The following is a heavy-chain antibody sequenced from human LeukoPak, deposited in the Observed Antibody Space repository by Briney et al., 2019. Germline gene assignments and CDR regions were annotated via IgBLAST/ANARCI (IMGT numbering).Heavy chain of an antibody. CDR2: IHTTGRT. Sequence: SETLSLTCSISGGSISSGDHYWTWIRQPAGKELEWIGRIHTTGRTNYNPSLKSRVYISVDTSKNQFSLELSSLTAADTAVYYCAKSRGGFDFWGQGTLVTVSS. D-gene: IGHD3-10*01. J-gene: IGHJ4*02. CDR1: GGSISSGDHY. V-gene: IGHV4-61*02. CDR3: AKSRGGFDF.